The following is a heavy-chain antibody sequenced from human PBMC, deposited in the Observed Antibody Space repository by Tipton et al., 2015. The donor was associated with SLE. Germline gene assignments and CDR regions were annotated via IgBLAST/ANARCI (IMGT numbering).Heavy chain of an antibody. V-gene: IGHV4-59*11. CDR1: GVSFTSHY. Sequence: TLSLTCTVSGVSFTSHYWSWIRQPPGKGLAWIGNIFYSGRTNYNLSLKSRVTISLDTSKDQFSLKLSSVTAADTAVYYCARDQDMTTGEDRFDPWGQGILVTVSS. CDR2: IFYSGRT. D-gene: IGHD4-17*01. J-gene: IGHJ5*02. CDR3: ARDQDMTTGEDRFDP.